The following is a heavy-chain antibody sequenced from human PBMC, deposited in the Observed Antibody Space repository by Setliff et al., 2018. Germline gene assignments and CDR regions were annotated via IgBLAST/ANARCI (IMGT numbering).Heavy chain of an antibody. D-gene: IGHD3-3*01. J-gene: IGHJ4*02. CDR2: FTPILLTP. CDR1: GYSFTPFG. Sequence: GASVKVSCKASGYSFTPFGISWVRQAPGQGLEWVGGFTPILLTPNYAQKFQGRITITADKSTSTAYMELSGLRSDDTAVYFCARPRSPKISIFGVTPFDYWGQGTLVTVSS. CDR3: ARPRSPKISIFGVTPFDY. V-gene: IGHV1-69*06.